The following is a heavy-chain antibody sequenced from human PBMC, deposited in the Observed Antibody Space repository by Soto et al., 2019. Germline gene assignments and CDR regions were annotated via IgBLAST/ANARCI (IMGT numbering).Heavy chain of an antibody. J-gene: IGHJ3*02. CDR2: IRGTT. D-gene: IGHD2-21*01. CDR1: GFTFTSYS. Sequence: PGGSLRLSCAASGFTFTSYSMNWVRQAPGKGLEWVSYIRGTTHYADSVKGRFTISRDNARSSLYLQMNSLRADDTAVCYCARDDSFAFDIWGQGTMVTVSS. CDR3: ARDDSFAFDI. V-gene: IGHV3-48*01.